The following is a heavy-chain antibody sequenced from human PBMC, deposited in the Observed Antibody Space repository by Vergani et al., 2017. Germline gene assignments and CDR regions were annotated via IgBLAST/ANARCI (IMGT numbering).Heavy chain of an antibody. CDR2: IRGSLGST. D-gene: IGHD3-22*01. CDR1: GFTFSCYA. Sequence: EVQLLESGGGLVQPGGSLRLSCSASGFTFSCYAMSWVRLAPGKGLEWVSAIRGSLGSTYYADSVKGRFTISRDNSKNTVYLQMNGLRAADTAVYYCANGGDSSGYNDYWGQGALVTVSS. CDR3: ANGGDSSGYNDY. J-gene: IGHJ4*02. V-gene: IGHV3-23*01.